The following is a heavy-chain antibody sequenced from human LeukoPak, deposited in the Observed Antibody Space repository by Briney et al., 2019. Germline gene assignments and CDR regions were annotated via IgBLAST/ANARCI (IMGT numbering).Heavy chain of an antibody. V-gene: IGHV4-4*07. CDR2: IYTSGST. J-gene: IGHJ3*02. D-gene: IGHD5-18*01. Sequence: SETLSLTCTVSGGSISSYYWSWIRQPAGKGLEWIGRIYTSGSTNYNPSLKSRVTMSVDTSKNQFSLKLSSVTAADTAVYYCARDRIQLAEDAFDIWGQGTMVTVSS. CDR3: ARDRIQLAEDAFDI. CDR1: GGSISSYY.